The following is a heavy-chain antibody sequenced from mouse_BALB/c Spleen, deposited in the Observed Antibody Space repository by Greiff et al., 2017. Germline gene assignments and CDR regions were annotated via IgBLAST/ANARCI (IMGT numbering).Heavy chain of an antibody. CDR1: GYTFTSYY. D-gene: IGHD2-13*01. CDR2: INPSNGGT. J-gene: IGHJ3*01. Sequence: VPLQQPGAELVKPGASVKLSCTASGYTFTSYYMYWVKQRPGQGLEWIGGINPSNGGTNFNEKFKSKDTLTVDKSSSTAYMQLSSLTSEDSAVYYSTRRGDYLCAYWGEGTLGTVAA. CDR3: TRRGDYLCAY. V-gene: IGHV1S81*02.